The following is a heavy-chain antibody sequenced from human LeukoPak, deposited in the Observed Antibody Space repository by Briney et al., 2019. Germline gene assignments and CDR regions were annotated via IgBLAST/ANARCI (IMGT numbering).Heavy chain of an antibody. CDR1: VYSINSGYY. D-gene: IGHD3-22*01. CDR2: IYHSGDT. J-gene: IGHJ5*02. Sequence: SETLSLTCAVSVYSINSGYYWGWIRQPPGKGLEWIGTIYHSGDTYYNPSLKSRVTISVDTSKNQFSLKLSSVTAADKAVYYCVRERYYYDDSGYSAPGWFDPWGQGTLVTVSS. V-gene: IGHV4-38-2*01. CDR3: VRERYYYDDSGYSAPGWFDP.